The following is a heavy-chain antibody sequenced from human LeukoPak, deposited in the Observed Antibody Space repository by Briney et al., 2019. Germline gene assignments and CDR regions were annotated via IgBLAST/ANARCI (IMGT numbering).Heavy chain of an antibody. CDR1: GYRFTNYW. V-gene: IGHV5-51*01. J-gene: IGHJ4*02. CDR2: IYPGDSET. Sequence: PGESLKISCKASGYRFTNYWIGWVRQMPGKGLEWMAIIYPGDSETRYSPSFQGQVTISADKSITTAYLQWSSLKASDTAMYYCARALRTGQGDYVPVLWDQGTLVTVSS. CDR3: ARALRTGQGDYVPVL. D-gene: IGHD4-17*01.